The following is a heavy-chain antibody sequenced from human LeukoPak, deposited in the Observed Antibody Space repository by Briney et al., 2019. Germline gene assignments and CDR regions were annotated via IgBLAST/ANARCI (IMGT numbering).Heavy chain of an antibody. D-gene: IGHD1-26*01. CDR3: ARDFPPELSYDAFDI. J-gene: IGHJ3*02. V-gene: IGHV4-4*02. CDR2: IYHSGST. Sequence: SETLSLTCAVSGGSISSSNWWSWVRQPPGKGLEWIGEIYHSGSTNYNPSLKSRVTISVDKSKNQFSLKLSSVTAADTAVYYCARDFPPELSYDAFDIWGQGTMVTVSS. CDR1: GGSISSSNW.